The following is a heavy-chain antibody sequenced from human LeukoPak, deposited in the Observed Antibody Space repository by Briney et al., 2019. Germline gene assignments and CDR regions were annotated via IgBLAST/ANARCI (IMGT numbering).Heavy chain of an antibody. Sequence: ASVKVSCKASGYTFTGYYMHWVRQAPGQGLEWMGWINPNSGGTNYAQKFQGRVTMTRDTSISTGYMELSRLRSDDTAVYYCARAVVVAGTGGFDYWGQGTLVTVS. CDR1: GYTFTGYY. D-gene: IGHD2-15*01. CDR3: ARAVVVAGTGGFDY. J-gene: IGHJ4*02. V-gene: IGHV1-2*02. CDR2: INPNSGGT.